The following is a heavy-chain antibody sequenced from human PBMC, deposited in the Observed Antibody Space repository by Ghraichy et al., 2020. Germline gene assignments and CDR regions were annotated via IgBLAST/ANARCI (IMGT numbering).Heavy chain of an antibody. V-gene: IGHV3-21*01. CDR1: GFTFSSYS. Sequence: GGSLRLSCAASGFTFSSYSMNWVRQAPGKGLEWVSSISSSSSYIYYADSVKGRFTISRDNAKNSLYLQMNSLRAEDTAVYYCARSPAVIPNGGLWYWGQGTLVTVSS. D-gene: IGHD7-27*01. CDR3: ARSPAVIPNGGLWY. CDR2: ISSSSSYI. J-gene: IGHJ4*02.